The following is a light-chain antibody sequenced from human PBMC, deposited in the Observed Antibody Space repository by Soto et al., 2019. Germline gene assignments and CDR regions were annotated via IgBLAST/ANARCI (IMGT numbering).Light chain of an antibody. CDR3: SSYTSDSTYV. Sequence: QSALTQPASVSGSPGQSITISCTGTSSDVGGYNYVSWYQEHPGKAPKLMIYDVSNRPSGLSNRFSGSKSGNTASLTISGLQAEDEADYYCSSYTSDSTYVFGTGTKVTVL. J-gene: IGLJ1*01. CDR2: DVS. V-gene: IGLV2-14*01. CDR1: SSDVGGYNY.